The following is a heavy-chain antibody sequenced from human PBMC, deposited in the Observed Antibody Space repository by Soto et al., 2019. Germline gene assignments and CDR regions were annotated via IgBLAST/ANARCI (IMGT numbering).Heavy chain of an antibody. CDR3: ARSYGWNYYFDY. CDR1: GFTFSSYG. CDR2: IWYDGSNK. Sequence: GGSLRLSCAASGFTFSSYGMHWVRQAPGKGLEWVAVIWYDGSNKYYADSVKGRFTISRDNSKNTLYLQMNSLRAEDTAVYYCARSYGWNYYFDYWGQGTLVTVSS. J-gene: IGHJ4*02. V-gene: IGHV3-33*01. D-gene: IGHD1-7*01.